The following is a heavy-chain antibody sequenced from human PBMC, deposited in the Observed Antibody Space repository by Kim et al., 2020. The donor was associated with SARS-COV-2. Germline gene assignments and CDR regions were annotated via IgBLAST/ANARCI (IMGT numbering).Heavy chain of an antibody. Sequence: GGSLRLSCAASGFTFSSYWMSWVRQAPGKGLEWVANIKQDGSEKYYVDSVKGRFTISRDNAKNSLYLQMNSLRAEDTAVYYCARERYYYDSSGYGYGMDVWGQGTTVTVSS. V-gene: IGHV3-7*01. CDR2: IKQDGSEK. J-gene: IGHJ6*02. CDR1: GFTFSSYW. D-gene: IGHD3-22*01. CDR3: ARERYYYDSSGYGYGMDV.